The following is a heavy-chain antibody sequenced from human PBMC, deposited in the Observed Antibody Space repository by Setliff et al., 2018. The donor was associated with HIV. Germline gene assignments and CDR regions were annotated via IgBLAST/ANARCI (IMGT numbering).Heavy chain of an antibody. CDR2: INPSGGST. J-gene: IGHJ4*02. CDR1: GYTFTSYY. D-gene: IGHD5-12*01. Sequence: ASVKVSCKASGYTFTSYYMHWVRQAPGQGLEWMGIINPSGGSTSYAQKFQGRVTMTRDTSTSTVYMELSSLRSEDTAVYYCARGKQGGYKSAGWSFDYWGQGTLVTVSS. CDR3: ARGKQGGYKSAGWSFDY. V-gene: IGHV1-46*01.